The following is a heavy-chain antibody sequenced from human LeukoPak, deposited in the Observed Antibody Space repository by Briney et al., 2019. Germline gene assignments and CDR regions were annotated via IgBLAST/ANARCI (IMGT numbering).Heavy chain of an antibody. CDR3: ARQSSSGWYTESDI. J-gene: IGHJ3*02. D-gene: IGHD6-19*01. CDR2: INPNSGGT. CDR1: GYTFTGYY. V-gene: IGHV1-2*02. Sequence: GASVKVSCKASGYTFTGYYMHWVRQAPGQGLEWMGWINPNSGGTNYAQKFQGRVTMTRDTSISTAYMELSRLRSDDTAVYYCARQSSSGWYTESDIWGQGTMVTVSS.